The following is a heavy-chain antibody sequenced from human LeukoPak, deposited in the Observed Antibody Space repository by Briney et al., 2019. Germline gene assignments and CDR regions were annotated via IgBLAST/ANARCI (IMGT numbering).Heavy chain of an antibody. V-gene: IGHV6-1*01. Sequence: SQTLSLTCAISGDSVSSNSADWNWIRQSPSRGLEWLGRTYYRSKWYNDYAVSVKSRITINPDTSKNQFSLQLNSVTPEDTAVYYCARDRAVAAFYYYGMDVWGQGTTVTVSS. CDR2: TYYRSKWYN. J-gene: IGHJ6*02. D-gene: IGHD6-19*01. CDR3: ARDRAVAAFYYYGMDV. CDR1: GDSVSSNSAD.